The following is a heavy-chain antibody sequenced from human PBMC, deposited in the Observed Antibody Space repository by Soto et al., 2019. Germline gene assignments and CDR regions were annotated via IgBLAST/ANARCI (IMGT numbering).Heavy chain of an antibody. CDR2: INHSGST. CDR3: ARGKYSSSWYGYGMDV. J-gene: IGHJ6*02. D-gene: IGHD6-13*01. CDR1: GGSFSGYY. V-gene: IGHV4-34*01. Sequence: PSETLSLTCAVYGGSFSGYYWSWLRQPPGKGLEWIGEINHSGSTNYNPSLKSRVTISVDTSKNQFSLKLSSVTAADTAVYYCARGKYSSSWYGYGMDVWGQGTTVT.